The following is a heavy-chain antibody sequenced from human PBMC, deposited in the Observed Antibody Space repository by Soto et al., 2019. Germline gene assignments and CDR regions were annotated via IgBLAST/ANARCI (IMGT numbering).Heavy chain of an antibody. Sequence: QVQLQESGPGLLKPSQTLSLTCTVSGGSISSGGYYWSWIRQHPGKGLEWIGYIYCSGSTYYNPSLNSRVTISVDTSKNQFSLKLSSVTAADTAVYYCARGGIVVVPAAIRDAFDIWDQGTMVTVSS. V-gene: IGHV4-31*03. CDR3: ARGGIVVVPAAIRDAFDI. D-gene: IGHD2-2*01. CDR2: IYCSGST. J-gene: IGHJ3*02. CDR1: GGSISSGGYY.